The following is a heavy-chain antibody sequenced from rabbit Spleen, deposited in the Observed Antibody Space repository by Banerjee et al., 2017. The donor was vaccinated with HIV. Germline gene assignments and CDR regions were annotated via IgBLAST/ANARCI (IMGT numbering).Heavy chain of an antibody. D-gene: IGHD1-1*01. CDR2: IDAGSSDFT. CDR3: ARNYVNVFDP. V-gene: IGHV1S40*01. CDR1: GVSFSVSSY. Sequence: QSLEESGGDLVKPGASLTLTCTASGVSFSVSSYMCWVRQAPGKGLEWIACIDAGSSDFTYFASWAKGRFTISKTSSTTVTLQMTSLTAADTATYFCARNYVNVFDPWGPGTLVTVS. J-gene: IGHJ2*01.